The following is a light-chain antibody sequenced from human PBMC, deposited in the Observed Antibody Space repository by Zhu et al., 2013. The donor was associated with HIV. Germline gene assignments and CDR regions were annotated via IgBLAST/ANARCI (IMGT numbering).Light chain of an antibody. V-gene: IGLV2-8*01. J-gene: IGLJ1*01. CDR3: SSYAGASTYV. CDR1: SSDVGAYKY. Sequence: QSALTQPPSASGSPGQSVTISCTGTSSDVGAYKYVSWYQQDPGKAPKLMIYEVTKRPSGVPDRFSGSKSGNTASLTVSGLQAEDEAVYYCSSYAGASTYVFGDGTKVTFL. CDR2: EVT.